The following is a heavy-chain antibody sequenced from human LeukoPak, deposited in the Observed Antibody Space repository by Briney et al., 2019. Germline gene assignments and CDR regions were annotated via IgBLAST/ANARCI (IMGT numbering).Heavy chain of an antibody. D-gene: IGHD6-13*01. Sequence: PSETLSLTCTVSGGSISSYYWSWIRQPAGKGLEWIGRIYTSGSTNYNPSLKSRVTMSVDTSKNQFSLKLSSVTAADTAVYYCARESADYSSSWFGSYWGQGTLVTVSS. CDR1: GGSISSYY. CDR3: ARESADYSSSWFGSY. CDR2: IYTSGST. V-gene: IGHV4-4*07. J-gene: IGHJ4*02.